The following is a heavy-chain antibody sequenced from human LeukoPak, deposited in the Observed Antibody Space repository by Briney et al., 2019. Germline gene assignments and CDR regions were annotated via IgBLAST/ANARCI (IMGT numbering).Heavy chain of an antibody. CDR2: ISGSGGST. Sequence: GRSLRLSCTASGFTFSSYAMSWVRQAPGKGLEWVSAISGSGGSTYYADSVKGRFTISRDNSKNTLYLQMNSLRAEDTAVYYCATKIPQRTSFDYWGQGTLVTVSS. J-gene: IGHJ4*02. CDR3: ATKIPQRTSFDY. CDR1: GFTFSSYA. V-gene: IGHV3-23*01. D-gene: IGHD6-25*01.